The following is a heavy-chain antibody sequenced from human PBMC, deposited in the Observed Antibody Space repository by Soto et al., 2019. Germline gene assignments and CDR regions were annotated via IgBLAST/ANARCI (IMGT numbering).Heavy chain of an antibody. D-gene: IGHD1-1*01. CDR3: ATTSVQLERRPYYYYYGMDV. CDR2: IIPIFGTA. Sequence: QVQLVQSGAEVKKPGSSVKVSCKASGGTFSSYAISWVRQAPGQGLERMGRIIPIFGTANYAQKFQGRVTITANKSTSTAYMELSSLRSEDTAVYYCATTSVQLERRPYYYYYGMDVWGQGTTVTVSS. CDR1: GGTFSSYA. J-gene: IGHJ6*02. V-gene: IGHV1-69*06.